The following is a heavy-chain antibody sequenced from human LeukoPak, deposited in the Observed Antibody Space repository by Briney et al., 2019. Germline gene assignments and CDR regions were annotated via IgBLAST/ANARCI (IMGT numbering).Heavy chain of an antibody. V-gene: IGHV4-61*02. Sequence: NPSETLSLTCTVSGGSISSGSYYWSWIRQPAGTGLEWIGRIYTSGSTNYNPSLKSRVTISVDTSKNQFSLKLSSVTAADTAVYYSARGPRYSSSWYMDYWGQGTLVTVSS. CDR3: ARGPRYSSSWYMDY. CDR2: IYTSGST. D-gene: IGHD6-13*01. J-gene: IGHJ4*02. CDR1: GGSISSGSYY.